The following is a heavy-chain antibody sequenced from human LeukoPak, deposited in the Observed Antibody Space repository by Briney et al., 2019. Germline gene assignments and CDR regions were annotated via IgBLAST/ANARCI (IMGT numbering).Heavy chain of an antibody. CDR3: ARDLVVMSAY. CDR1: GFPFSNYA. CDR2: ISESGDKT. V-gene: IGHV3-23*01. J-gene: IGHJ4*02. Sequence: GGSLRLSCAASGFPFSNYAMNWVRQAPGKGLEWVSSISESGDKTDYADSVRGRFTISRDNSQNTLYLQMNSLGVEDTAVYYCARDLVVMSAYWGQGTLVTVSS. D-gene: IGHD3-22*01.